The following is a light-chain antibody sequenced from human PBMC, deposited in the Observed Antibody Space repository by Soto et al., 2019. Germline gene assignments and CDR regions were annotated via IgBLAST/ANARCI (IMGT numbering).Light chain of an antibody. CDR1: SSDVGNYHY. V-gene: IGLV2-14*01. Sequence: QSVLTQPASVSGSPGQSITISCTGTSSDVGNYHYVYWYQQHPGKAPKLMIYEVSNRPSGVSNRFSGSKSANTASLTISGLQAEDEADYYCSSYTTANTYVFGTGTKLTVL. CDR3: SSYTTANTYV. CDR2: EVS. J-gene: IGLJ1*01.